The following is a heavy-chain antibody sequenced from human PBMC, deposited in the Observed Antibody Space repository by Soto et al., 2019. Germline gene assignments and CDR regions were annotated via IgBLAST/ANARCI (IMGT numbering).Heavy chain of an antibody. Sequence: GGSLRLSCSPSGLIVSNTYFRWVRQGPGKGLEWVSGIYSDGRTFHADSVKARFTISRDNSKNTLYLQMNSLRADDTAVYYCARDMSGGTYNYYYGMDVWGQGTTVTVSS. CDR2: IYSDGRT. CDR3: ARDMSGGTYNYYYGMDV. CDR1: GLIVSNTY. V-gene: IGHV3-53*01. J-gene: IGHJ6*02. D-gene: IGHD1-26*01.